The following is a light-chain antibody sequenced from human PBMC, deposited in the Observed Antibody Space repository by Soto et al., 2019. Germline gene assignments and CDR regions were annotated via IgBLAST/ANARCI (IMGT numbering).Light chain of an antibody. CDR1: SSDVGGYNY. Sequence: QSVLTQPASVSGSPGQSITISCTGTSSDVGGYNYVSWYQHHAGKAPRLMIYASSNRPSGVSHRFSGSRSGNTASLTISGLQAEDEAAYYCSSYTSGTTLYVFGTGTKLTVL. V-gene: IGLV2-14*01. CDR3: SSYTSGTTLYV. CDR2: ASS. J-gene: IGLJ1*01.